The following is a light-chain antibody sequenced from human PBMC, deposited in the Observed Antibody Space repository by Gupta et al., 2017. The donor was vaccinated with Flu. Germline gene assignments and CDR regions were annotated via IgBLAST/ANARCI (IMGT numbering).Light chain of an antibody. CDR2: EDN. CDR1: SGSIASTN. Sequence: FMLIQPQSVSGSPGETVTISCSPSSGSIASTNVQWYQQRPGSPPATVIYEDNQRRSGVPNRFSGSVDKSSNSASLTISGLRTEDEADYYCQSDAHNNHWVFGGGTRVTVL. J-gene: IGLJ3*02. V-gene: IGLV6-57*01. CDR3: QSDAHNNHWV.